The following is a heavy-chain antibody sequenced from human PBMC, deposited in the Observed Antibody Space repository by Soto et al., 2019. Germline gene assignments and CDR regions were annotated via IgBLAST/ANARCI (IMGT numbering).Heavy chain of an antibody. V-gene: IGHV3-64D*08. Sequence: GGSLRLSCSASGFTFSNYAMHWVRQAPGKGLDYLSVISSNGVDTYYADSVRGRFTISRDNSDNTLQLQMSTLRPDDTAVYYCVNGECSSWWANVDFWGQGTLVTVSS. J-gene: IGHJ4*02. D-gene: IGHD6-13*01. CDR3: VNGECSSWWANVDF. CDR1: GFTFSNYA. CDR2: ISSNGVDT.